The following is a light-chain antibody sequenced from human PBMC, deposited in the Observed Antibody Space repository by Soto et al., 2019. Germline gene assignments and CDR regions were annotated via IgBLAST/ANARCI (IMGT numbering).Light chain of an antibody. CDR1: ISNLATNY. V-gene: IGLV1-47*01. Sequence: QSVLTQPPSVSGTPGQRVPISCSGGISNLATNYVHWFQQLPGTAPKVLSNRDNQRPSGVPDRFSGSKSGTSASLAISGLRSEYEAEDYCAAWDDTVRSYVFGTGTKLTLL. CDR3: AAWDDTVRSYV. CDR2: RDN. J-gene: IGLJ1*01.